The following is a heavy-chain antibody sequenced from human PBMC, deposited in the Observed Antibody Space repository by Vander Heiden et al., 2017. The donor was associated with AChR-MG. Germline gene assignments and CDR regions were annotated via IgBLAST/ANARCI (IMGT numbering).Heavy chain of an antibody. CDR2: MNPNSGDT. J-gene: IGHJ3*02. Sequence: QVQLVQSGAEVKKPGASVRVSCKASGYTSTSYYINWVRQATGQGLEWMGWMNPNSGDTGYAQKFQGRVTMTRNTSISTAYMELSSLRSEDTAVYYCATPTVVTPTGAFDIWGQGTMVTVSS. D-gene: IGHD2-15*01. CDR1: GYTSTSYY. V-gene: IGHV1-8*01. CDR3: ATPTVVTPTGAFDI.